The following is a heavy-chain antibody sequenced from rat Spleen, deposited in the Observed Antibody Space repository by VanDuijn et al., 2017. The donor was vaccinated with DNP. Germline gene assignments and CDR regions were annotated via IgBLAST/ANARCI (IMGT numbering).Heavy chain of an antibody. CDR2: ISYDGSRT. J-gene: IGHJ2*01. D-gene: IGHD4-3*01. CDR1: GFTFSDYN. V-gene: IGHV5-7*01. Sequence: EVRLVESGGGLVQPGRSLKLSCAASGFTFSDYNMAWVRQAPKKGLEWVATISYDGSRTYYRDSVKGRFTISRDNAKSTLYLQMNSLRSEDMATYYCVRWNSGHFDYWGQGVMVTVSS. CDR3: VRWNSGHFDY.